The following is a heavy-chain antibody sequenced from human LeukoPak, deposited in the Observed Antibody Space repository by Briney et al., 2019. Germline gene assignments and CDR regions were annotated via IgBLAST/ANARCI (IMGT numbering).Heavy chain of an antibody. V-gene: IGHV1-46*01. CDR3: ARDRWDSSSWYAAYYYYMDV. Sequence: ASVKVSCKASGYTFSIYYMHWVRQAPGQGLEWMGIINPSGGSTNYAQKLQGRVTMTTDTSTSTAYMELRSLRSDDTAVYYCARDRWDSSSWYAAYYYYMDVWGKGTTVTVSS. D-gene: IGHD6-13*01. CDR1: GYTFSIYY. CDR2: INPSGGST. J-gene: IGHJ6*03.